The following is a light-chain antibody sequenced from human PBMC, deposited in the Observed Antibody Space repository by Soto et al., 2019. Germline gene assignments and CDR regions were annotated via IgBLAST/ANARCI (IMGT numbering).Light chain of an antibody. CDR2: SNN. J-gene: IGLJ2*01. Sequence: QSVLTQPPSASGTPGQRVTISCSGSSSNIGSHTVNWYQQLPRTAPKLLIYSNNQRPSGVPDRFSGSKSGTSASLAISGLQSEDEADYYCAAWDDSLNGPYVVFGGGTKVTVL. CDR3: AAWDDSLNGPYVV. V-gene: IGLV1-44*01. CDR1: SSNIGSHT.